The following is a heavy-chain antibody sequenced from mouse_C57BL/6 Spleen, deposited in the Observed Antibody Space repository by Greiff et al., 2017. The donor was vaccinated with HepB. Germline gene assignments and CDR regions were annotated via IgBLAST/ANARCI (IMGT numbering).Heavy chain of an antibody. J-gene: IGHJ2*01. CDR3: ARWDYGNYQYYFDY. CDR1: GYAFSSSW. Sequence: QVQLQQSGPELVKPGASVKISCKASGYAFSSSWMNWVKQRPGKGLEWIGRIYPGDGDTNYNGKFKGKATLTADKSSSTAYMQLSSLTSEDSAVYCCARWDYGNYQYYFDYWGQGTTLTVSS. CDR2: IYPGDGDT. D-gene: IGHD2-1*01. V-gene: IGHV1-82*01.